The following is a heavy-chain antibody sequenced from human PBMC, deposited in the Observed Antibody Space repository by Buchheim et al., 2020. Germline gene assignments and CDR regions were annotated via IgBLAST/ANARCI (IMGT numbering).Heavy chain of an antibody. Sequence: QVQLVESGGGVVQPGRSLRLSCAASGFTFSSYAMHWVRQAPGKGLEWVAVISYDGSNKYYADSVKGRFTISRDNSNTTPYLQMNSLRAEDTAVYYCARASEYYYDSSGYPNPSYYYYGMDVWGQGTT. CDR3: ARASEYYYDSSGYPNPSYYYYGMDV. J-gene: IGHJ6*02. V-gene: IGHV3-30*04. CDR1: GFTFSSYA. D-gene: IGHD3-22*01. CDR2: ISYDGSNK.